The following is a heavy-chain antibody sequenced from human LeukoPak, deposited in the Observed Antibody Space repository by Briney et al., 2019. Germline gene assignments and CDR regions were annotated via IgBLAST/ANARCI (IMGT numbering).Heavy chain of an antibody. CDR1: GYTFTGYY. Sequence: SVKVSCKASGYTFTGYYMHWVRQAPGQGLEWMGGIIPIFGTANYAQKFQGRVTITADKSTSTAYMELSSLRSEDTAVYYCARDSLTYYYGSGSSKAFDIWGQGTMVTVSS. CDR3: ARDSLTYYYGSGSSKAFDI. V-gene: IGHV1-69*06. D-gene: IGHD3-10*01. CDR2: IIPIFGTA. J-gene: IGHJ3*02.